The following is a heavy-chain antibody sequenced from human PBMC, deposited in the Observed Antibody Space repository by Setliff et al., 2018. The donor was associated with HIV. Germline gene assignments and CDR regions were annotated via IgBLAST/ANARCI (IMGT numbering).Heavy chain of an antibody. CDR1: GYTFIAYY. J-gene: IGHJ4*02. CDR3: ARSTTAD. CDR2: INPKSGDT. D-gene: IGHD4-17*01. V-gene: IGHV1-2*06. Sequence: ASVKVSCKASGYTFIAYYIHWVRQAPGQRLEWMGQINPKSGDTNYAQKFQGRVTMTRDTSISTAYMELSRLRSDDTAVYYCARSTTADWGQGTLVTVSS.